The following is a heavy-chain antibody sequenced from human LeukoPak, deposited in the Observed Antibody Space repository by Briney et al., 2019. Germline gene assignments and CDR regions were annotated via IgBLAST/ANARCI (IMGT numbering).Heavy chain of an antibody. J-gene: IGHJ4*02. CDR1: GGPITSHF. CDR3: ARDGPTSTAPFDY. V-gene: IGHV4-59*11. Sequence: SETLSLTCTVSGGPITSHFWSWIRQPPGEGLEWIGNFYHDGNSNLNPSLKSRVTMSIDTSKNQFSLKLRSMTAADTAVYYCARDGPTSTAPFDYWGQGTLVTVSS. CDR2: FYHDGNS. D-gene: IGHD1-26*01.